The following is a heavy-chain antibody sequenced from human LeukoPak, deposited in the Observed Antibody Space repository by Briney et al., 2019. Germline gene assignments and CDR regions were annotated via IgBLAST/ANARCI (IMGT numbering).Heavy chain of an antibody. D-gene: IGHD6-6*01. V-gene: IGHV1-18*01. CDR2: ISAYNGNT. J-gene: IGHJ6*03. CDR1: GYTFTSYG. CDR3: TRLGGYSSSYENYYYMDV. Sequence: ASVKVSCKASGYTFTSYGISWVRQAPGQGLEWMGWISAYNGNTHYAQKLQGRVTMTTDTSTSTVYMELRSLRSDDTAVYYCTRLGGYSSSYENYYYMDVWGKGTTVTVSS.